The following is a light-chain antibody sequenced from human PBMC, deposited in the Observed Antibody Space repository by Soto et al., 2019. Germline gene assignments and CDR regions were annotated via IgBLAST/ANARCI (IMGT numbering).Light chain of an antibody. CDR1: QSVSSK. CDR3: QQYNNCPHT. Sequence: EVVMTQSPATLSVSPGERATLSCRASQSVSSKLAWFQQKPGQAPSLLIYGVSTRATGVPVRFSGSGSGTEFTLTINSMQSEHFAVYYCQQYNNCPHTFGQGTKVDIK. J-gene: IGKJ2*01. CDR2: GVS. V-gene: IGKV3-15*01.